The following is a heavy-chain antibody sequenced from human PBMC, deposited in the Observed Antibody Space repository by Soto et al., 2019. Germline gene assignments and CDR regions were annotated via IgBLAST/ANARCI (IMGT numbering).Heavy chain of an antibody. J-gene: IGHJ5*02. D-gene: IGHD6-13*01. CDR2: INSVSGGT. CDR3: ARDPRIAAAGTSWFDP. CDR1: GNTHTIYF. V-gene: IGHV1-2*02. Sequence: ASVKVSCKASGNTHTIYFIHWLRQARGQGLEWMGWINSVSGGTNYAHKFQGRVTMTTDTSTSTAYMELRSLRSDDTAMYYCARDPRIAAAGTSWFDPWGQGTLVTVSS.